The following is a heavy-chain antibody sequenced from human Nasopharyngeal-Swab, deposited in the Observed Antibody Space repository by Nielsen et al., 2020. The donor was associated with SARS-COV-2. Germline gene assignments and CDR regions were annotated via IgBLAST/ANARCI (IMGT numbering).Heavy chain of an antibody. CDR3: ARGDYHDYGLDY. CDR1: GGSFSGHQ. CDR2: VNHGGDT. D-gene: IGHD4-17*01. V-gene: IGHV4-34*01. J-gene: IGHJ4*02. Sequence: SETLSLTCAVYGGSFSGHQWSWVRQPPGKGLEWIGEVNHGGDTNYNPSLKSRVTISVATSKNQFSLKLSSVTAADTAVYYCARGDYHDYGLDYWDQGTLVTVSS.